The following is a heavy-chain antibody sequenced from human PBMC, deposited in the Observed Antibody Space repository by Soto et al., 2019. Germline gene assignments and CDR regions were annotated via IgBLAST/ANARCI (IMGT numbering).Heavy chain of an antibody. CDR1: GYTFTGYY. D-gene: IGHD5-18*01. V-gene: IGHV1-2*02. Sequence: GASVKVSCKASGYTFTGYYMHWVRQAPGQGLELMGWINPNSGGTNYAQKFQGRVTMTRDTSISTAYMELSRLRSDDTAVYYCARDWVDTAIQGHYYYYYGMDVWGQGTTVTVYS. CDR3: ARDWVDTAIQGHYYYYYGMDV. CDR2: INPNSGGT. J-gene: IGHJ6*02.